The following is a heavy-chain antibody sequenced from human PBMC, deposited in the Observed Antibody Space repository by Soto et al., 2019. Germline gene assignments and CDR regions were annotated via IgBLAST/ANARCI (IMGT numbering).Heavy chain of an antibody. V-gene: IGHV3-43D*04. CDR1: GFNFDDHG. CDR2: ISWDSISI. CDR3: AKDKERKLRSYGMDV. Sequence: PGGSLRLSCATSGFNFDDHGMHWVRQAPGKGLEWVSLISWDSISIYYADSVKGRFTISRDNRKNSLTLQMNSLRGEDSAIYYCAKDKERKLRSYGMDVWGQGTTVTVSS. J-gene: IGHJ6*02. D-gene: IGHD1-1*01.